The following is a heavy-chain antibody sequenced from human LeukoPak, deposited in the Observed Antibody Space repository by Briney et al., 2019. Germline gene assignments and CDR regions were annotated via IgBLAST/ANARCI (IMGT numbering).Heavy chain of an antibody. CDR2: ISAYGGNT. CDR3: ASAKSDYYYYYMDV. CDR1: GYTFNSYS. V-gene: IGHV1-18*01. Sequence: ASVKVSCKASGYTFNSYSISWVRQAPGQGLERMGWISAYGGNTNYAQKLQGRVTMTTDTSTSTAYMELRSLRSDDTAVYYCASAKSDYYYYYMDVWGKGTTVTVSS. J-gene: IGHJ6*03.